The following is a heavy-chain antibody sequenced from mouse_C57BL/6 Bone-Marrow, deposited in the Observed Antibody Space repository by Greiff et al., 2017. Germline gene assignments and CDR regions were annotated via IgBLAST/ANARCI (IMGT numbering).Heavy chain of an antibody. CDR3: ARDDYDWYVEF. D-gene: IGHD2-4*01. J-gene: IGHJ1*03. Sequence: EVQGVESGGDLVKPGGSLKLSCAASGFTFSSYGMSWVRQTPDKRLEWVATISSGGSYTYYPDSVKGRFTISRDNAKNTLYLQMSSLKSEDTAMYDCARDDYDWYVEFWGTGTTVTVSA. CDR2: ISSGGSYT. V-gene: IGHV5-6*01. CDR1: GFTFSSYG.